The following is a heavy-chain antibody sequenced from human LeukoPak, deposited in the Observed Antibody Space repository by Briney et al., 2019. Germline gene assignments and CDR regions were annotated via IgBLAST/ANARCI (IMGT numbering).Heavy chain of an antibody. D-gene: IGHD4-17*01. Sequence: GGPLRLSGAASGFTFGSYGMHWVRQAPAKGLDWVAFVRYDGNNPYYSASVKGRFTISRDNSKNTVLLQMNNLRLEDAAVYYCARGSRYGVYPYYCDFWGQGTLVTVSS. J-gene: IGHJ4*02. CDR3: ARGSRYGVYPYYCDF. CDR2: VRYDGNNP. V-gene: IGHV3-30*02. CDR1: GFTFGSYG.